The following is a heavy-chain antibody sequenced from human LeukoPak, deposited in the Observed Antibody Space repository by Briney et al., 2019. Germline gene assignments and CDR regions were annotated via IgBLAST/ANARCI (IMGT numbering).Heavy chain of an antibody. J-gene: IGHJ6*02. V-gene: IGHV3-30*03. CDR2: ISHDGAAK. CDR3: AGDRGYFYYGMDV. CDR1: GFTFNNYG. Sequence: PGRSLRLSCAASGFTFNNYGMHWVRQAPGKGLEWVAVISHDGAAKYYGDSVRGRFIISRDNSKNTLDLQVNSLRAEDTAVYYCAGDRGYFYYGMDVWGQGTTVTVSS.